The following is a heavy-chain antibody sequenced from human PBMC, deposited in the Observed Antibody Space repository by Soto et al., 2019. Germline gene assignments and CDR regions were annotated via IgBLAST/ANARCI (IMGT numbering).Heavy chain of an antibody. J-gene: IGHJ4*02. D-gene: IGHD1-26*01. CDR2: ISAGGGSL. CDR3: AKGSIDYSASVDK. V-gene: IGHV3-23*01. Sequence: EVQLLESGGGLVQPGGSLRLSCAASGFSFSSYAMVWVRQAPGKGLEWVSVISAGGGSLYFADSVKGRFTISRDNSKNVLSLEMNSLRAEDTATYFCAKGSIDYSASVDKWGQGTLVVVSS. CDR1: GFSFSSYA.